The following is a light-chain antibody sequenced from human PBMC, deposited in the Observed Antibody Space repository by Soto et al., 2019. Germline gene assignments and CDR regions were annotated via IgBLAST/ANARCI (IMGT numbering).Light chain of an antibody. Sequence: DIQMTQSPSSVSASVGDRVTITCRASRDITNWLAWYQQNPGKAPRLLIYGASTLQSGVPSRFNGGGSGTEFTLTISSLQPEDFATYYCQQTDSFPRTFGQGTKVEIK. CDR1: RDITNW. CDR2: GAS. V-gene: IGKV1-12*01. J-gene: IGKJ1*01. CDR3: QQTDSFPRT.